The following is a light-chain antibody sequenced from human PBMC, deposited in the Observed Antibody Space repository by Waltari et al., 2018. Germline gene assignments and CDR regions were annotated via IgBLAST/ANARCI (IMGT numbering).Light chain of an antibody. V-gene: IGKV1-39*01. J-gene: IGKJ2*01. CDR2: ASS. Sequence: DIQMTHYPSFLSASVGVRVTITCRASQSISSYLNWYQQKPGKAPKLLIYASSRLQSGVPSRFSGSGSGTDFTLTISSLQPEDFATYYCQQSYSTLGMYTFGQGTKLEIK. CDR3: QQSYSTLGMYT. CDR1: QSISSY.